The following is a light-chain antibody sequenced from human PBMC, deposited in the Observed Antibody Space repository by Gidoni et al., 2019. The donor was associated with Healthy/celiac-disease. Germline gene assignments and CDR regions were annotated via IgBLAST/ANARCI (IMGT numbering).Light chain of an antibody. CDR2: AAS. CDR1: QSISSY. CDR3: QQSYSTPWT. J-gene: IGKJ1*01. V-gene: IGKV1-39*01. Sequence: IQMPQSPSSLSAFVGDRVTITCRASQSISSYLNWYQQKPGKPPKLLIYAASSLQSGVPSRFSGSGSGTDFTLTISSLQPEDFATYYCQQSYSTPWTFXQXTKVEIK.